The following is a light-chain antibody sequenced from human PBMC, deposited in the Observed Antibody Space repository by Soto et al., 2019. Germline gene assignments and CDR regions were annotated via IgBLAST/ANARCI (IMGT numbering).Light chain of an antibody. CDR1: SSNIGTYT. Sequence: QSVLTQPPSASGTPGQRVTISCSGSSSNIGTYTVNWYQQLPGTTPKLLVYSNDQRPSGVPDRFSGSKSGTSASLAISGLQSEDEADYYCAAWDGSLNGVVFGGGTKVTVL. V-gene: IGLV1-44*01. J-gene: IGLJ2*01. CDR2: SND. CDR3: AAWDGSLNGVV.